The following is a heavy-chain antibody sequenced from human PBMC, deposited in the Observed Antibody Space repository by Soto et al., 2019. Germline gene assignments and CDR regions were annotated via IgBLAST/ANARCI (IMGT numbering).Heavy chain of an antibody. CDR3: ASDRVGSFDP. CDR1: GFTFSSYG. J-gene: IGHJ5*02. V-gene: IGHV3-30*03. D-gene: IGHD2-15*01. Sequence: GGSLRLSCAASGFTFSSYGMHWVRQAPGKGLEWVAVISYDGSNKYYADSVKGRFTISRDNSKNTLYLQMNSLRAEDTAVYYCASDRVGSFDPWGQGTLVTVSS. CDR2: ISYDGSNK.